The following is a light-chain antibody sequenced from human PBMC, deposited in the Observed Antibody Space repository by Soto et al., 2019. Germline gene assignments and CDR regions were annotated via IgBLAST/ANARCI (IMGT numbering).Light chain of an antibody. CDR2: MAS. J-gene: IGKJ4*01. Sequence: DIQLTQSPSTLSASVGDRVTITCRASQSITNWLAWYQQKPGKAPKVLIHMASSLKSGVSSRFSGSGSGTEFTLTITSLQPDDSATYYCQQYNSLSSVSFGGGTKVDIK. V-gene: IGKV1-5*03. CDR3: QQYNSLSSVS. CDR1: QSITNW.